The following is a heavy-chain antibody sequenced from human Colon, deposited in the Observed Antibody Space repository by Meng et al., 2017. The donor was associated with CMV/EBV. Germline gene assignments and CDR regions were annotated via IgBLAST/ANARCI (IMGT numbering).Heavy chain of an antibody. J-gene: IGHJ4*02. D-gene: IGHD1-26*01. CDR3: ASLSGGDFDY. V-gene: IGHV1-2*02. CDR2: INPITGGT. Sequence: QWRLVQSGAEVKEPGASVNFSCNVSGYTFTGYCMYWVCQAPGQGLEWLGVINPITGGTNYAQKFQGRVTMTRDTSMNTAYMELSRLRSDDTAVYYCASLSGGDFDYWGQGTLVTASS. CDR1: GYTFTGYC.